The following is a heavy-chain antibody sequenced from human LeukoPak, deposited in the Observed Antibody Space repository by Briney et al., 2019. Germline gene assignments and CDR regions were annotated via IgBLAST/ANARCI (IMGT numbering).Heavy chain of an antibody. CDR3: ARGGDGYNAFNWFDP. CDR1: GYTFTGYY. J-gene: IGHJ5*02. D-gene: IGHD5-24*01. CDR2: INPNSGGT. V-gene: IGHV1-2*02. Sequence: ASVKVSCKASGYTFTGYYMHWVRQAPGQGLEWMGWINPNSGGTNYAQKFQGRVTMTRDTSISTAYMELSRLRSDDTAVYYCARGGDGYNAFNWFDPRGQGTLVTVSS.